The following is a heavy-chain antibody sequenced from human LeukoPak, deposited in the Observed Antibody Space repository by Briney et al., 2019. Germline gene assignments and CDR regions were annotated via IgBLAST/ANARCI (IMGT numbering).Heavy chain of an antibody. CDR3: ARDRSGDGYCSGGSCYSGRDY. CDR2: INPNSGGT. Sequence: ASVKVSCKASGYTFTDYYVHWVRLVPGQGLEWMGWINPNSGGTNYAQKFQGRVTMTRDTSISTAYMELSRLRSDDTAVYYCARDRSGDGYCSGGSCYSGRDYWGQGTLVTVSS. D-gene: IGHD2-15*01. CDR1: GYTFTDYY. J-gene: IGHJ4*02. V-gene: IGHV1-2*02.